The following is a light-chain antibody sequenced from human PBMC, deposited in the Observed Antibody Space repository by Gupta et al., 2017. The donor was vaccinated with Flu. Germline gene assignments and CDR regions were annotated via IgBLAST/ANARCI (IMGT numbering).Light chain of an antibody. V-gene: IGKV3-15*01. J-gene: IGKJ2*01. CDR3: QQYNNWPYT. CDR2: GAS. Sequence: GERATLSCRASQSVSSNLAWYQQRPGQAPRLLIYGASTRATGIPARFSGSGSGTEFTLTISSLQSEDFAVYYCQQYNNWPYTFGQGTKLEIK. CDR1: QSVSSN.